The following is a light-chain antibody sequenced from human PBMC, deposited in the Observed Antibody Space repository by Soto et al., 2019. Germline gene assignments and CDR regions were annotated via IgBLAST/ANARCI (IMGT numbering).Light chain of an antibody. Sequence: DIQMTQSPSTLSGSVGDRVTITCRASQTISSWLAWYQQKPGKAPKLLIYKASTLKSGVPSRFSGSGSGTEFTLTITSLRPDDFATYYCQQSYSILWTFGQGTKVDIK. CDR1: QTISSW. V-gene: IGKV1-5*03. CDR2: KAS. CDR3: QQSYSILWT. J-gene: IGKJ1*01.